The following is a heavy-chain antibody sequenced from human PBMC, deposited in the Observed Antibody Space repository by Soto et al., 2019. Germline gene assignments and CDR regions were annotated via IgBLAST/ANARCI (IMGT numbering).Heavy chain of an antibody. CDR3: GKTDGVEVQLVDS. D-gene: IGHD1-1*01. V-gene: IGHV3-23*01. J-gene: IGHJ4*02. Sequence: EVQLFEFGGGMVQPWGSLPLSCAQSGLNLTNYAFSWGCQVPGRGLELVSTSSGSGGRVYYADSVKGRSTISRDNSKNTLYLQMSSLIAEDTAVYYCGKTDGVEVQLVDSWGQGTVVTVFS. CDR2: SSGSGGRV. CDR1: GLNLTNYA.